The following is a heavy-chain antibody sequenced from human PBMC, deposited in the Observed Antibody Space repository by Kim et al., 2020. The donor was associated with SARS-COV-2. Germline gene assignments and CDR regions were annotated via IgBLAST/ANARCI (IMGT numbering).Heavy chain of an antibody. V-gene: IGHV3-30*18. Sequence: GGSLRLSCAASGFTFSSYGMHWVRQAPGKGLEWVAVISYDGSNIYYADSVKGRFTISRDNSKNTLYLQMNSLRAEDTAVYYCAKALNSGYSLGDYWGQGTLVTVSS. J-gene: IGHJ4*02. CDR3: AKALNSGYSLGDY. CDR2: ISYDGSNI. CDR1: GFTFSSYG. D-gene: IGHD5-12*01.